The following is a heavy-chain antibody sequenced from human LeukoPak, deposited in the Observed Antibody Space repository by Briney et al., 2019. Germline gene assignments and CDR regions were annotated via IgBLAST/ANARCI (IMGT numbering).Heavy chain of an antibody. J-gene: IGHJ6*03. CDR2: SYYSGST. V-gene: IGHV4-39*07. CDR3: AREVASPSYYYYHYMDA. Sequence: PSETLCLSCTVSGGSISSSSYYWGWLRQPPGKGLVWIVSSYYSGSTYYNPSLKTRVTISVDTSKNQFSLKLSSVTAADTAVYYCAREVASPSYYYYHYMDAWGKGTTVTISS. CDR1: GGSISSSSYY. D-gene: IGHD5-12*01.